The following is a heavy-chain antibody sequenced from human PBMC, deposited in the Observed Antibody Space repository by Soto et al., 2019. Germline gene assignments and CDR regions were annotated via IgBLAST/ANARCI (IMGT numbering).Heavy chain of an antibody. CDR1: GYTFTSYY. V-gene: IGHV1-46*01. Sequence: QVQLVQSGAEVKKPGASVKVSCKASGYTFTSYYMHWVRQAPGQGLEWMGIINPSGGSTTYAQKFQGRVTMTRDTSTSTVYRELSSRRSEDTAVYYCARVGCSGGSGYAVDYWGQGTLVTVSS. J-gene: IGHJ4*02. CDR3: ARVGCSGGSGYAVDY. CDR2: INPSGGST. D-gene: IGHD2-15*01.